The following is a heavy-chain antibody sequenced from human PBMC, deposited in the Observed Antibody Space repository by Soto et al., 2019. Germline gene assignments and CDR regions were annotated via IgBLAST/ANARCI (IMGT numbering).Heavy chain of an antibody. CDR1: GYTFTSYD. Sequence: ASVKVSCKASGYTFTSYDINWVRQATGQGLEWMGWMNPNSGNTGYAQKFQGRVTMTRNTSISTAYMELSSLRSEDTAVYYCASLGGYCSGGSCRDFDYRGQGTLVTVSS. CDR2: MNPNSGNT. J-gene: IGHJ4*02. D-gene: IGHD2-15*01. CDR3: ASLGGYCSGGSCRDFDY. V-gene: IGHV1-8*01.